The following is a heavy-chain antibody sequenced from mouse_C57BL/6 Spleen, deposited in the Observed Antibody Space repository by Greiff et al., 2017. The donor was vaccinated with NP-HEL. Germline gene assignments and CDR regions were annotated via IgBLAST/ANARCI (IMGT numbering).Heavy chain of an antibody. CDR1: GFTIKDYY. Sequence: EVQLQQSGAELVKPGASVKLSCTASGFTIKDYYMHWVKQRPEQGLECIGGIDPEDGETKYAPKFRGKATITADTSSNTAYLQLSSLTSEDTAVYYCARSGYYSNYYYAMDYWGQGTSVTVSS. V-gene: IGHV14-2*01. CDR2: IDPEDGET. D-gene: IGHD2-5*01. CDR3: ARSGYYSNYYYAMDY. J-gene: IGHJ4*01.